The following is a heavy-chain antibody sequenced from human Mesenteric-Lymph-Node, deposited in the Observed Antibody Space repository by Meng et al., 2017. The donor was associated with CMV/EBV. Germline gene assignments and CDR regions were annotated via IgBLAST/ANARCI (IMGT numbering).Heavy chain of an antibody. V-gene: IGHV3-48*04. CDR1: GFTFSSYS. D-gene: IGHD3-16*01. J-gene: IGHJ6*02. CDR3: ARDLWEWGLYYYGMDV. Sequence: GESLKISCAASGFTFSSYSMNWVRQAPGKGLEWVSYISSSSSTIYYADSVKGRFTISRDNAKNSLYLQMNSLRAEDTAVYYCARDLWEWGLYYYGMDVWGQGTTVTVSS. CDR2: ISSSSSTI.